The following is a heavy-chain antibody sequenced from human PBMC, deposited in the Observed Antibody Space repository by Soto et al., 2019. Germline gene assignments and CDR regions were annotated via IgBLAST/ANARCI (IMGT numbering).Heavy chain of an antibody. J-gene: IGHJ6*02. CDR1: GFAFSACA. V-gene: IGHV3-23*01. CDR3: AKGGFGVLYVLGV. Sequence: EVQLLESGGGLVQPGGSLRLSCAASGFAFSACAMNWVRQAPGKGLEWVSAISASGETTFYADYLKGRFTISRDNAQNTVYMQINDLRAEDAAVYYCAKGGFGVLYVLGVWGQGTTVSVSS. D-gene: IGHD3-16*01. CDR2: ISASGETT.